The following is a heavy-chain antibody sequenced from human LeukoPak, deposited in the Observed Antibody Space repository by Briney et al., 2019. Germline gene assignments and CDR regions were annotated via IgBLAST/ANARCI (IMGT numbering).Heavy chain of an antibody. CDR2: IYHSGNT. Sequence: SETLSLTCAVSSASVSSSNCLNWARQPPGKVLEWIGEIYHSGNTNYNQSLKSRVTISVDKSRKKFSLKLSSVTAADTAVYFCARGARHYDTTGYYWYFDSWGQGALVTVSS. CDR3: ARGARHYDTTGYYWYFDS. CDR1: SASVSSSNC. J-gene: IGHJ4*02. D-gene: IGHD3-22*01. V-gene: IGHV4-4*02.